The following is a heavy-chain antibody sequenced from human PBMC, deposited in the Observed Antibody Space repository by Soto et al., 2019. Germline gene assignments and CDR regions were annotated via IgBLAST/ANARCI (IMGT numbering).Heavy chain of an antibody. J-gene: IGHJ4*02. CDR3: VSQRPTVATFDY. D-gene: IGHD4-17*01. V-gene: IGHV4-34*02. CDR2: INHSGST. CDR1: GGSFSDYY. Sequence: QVQLQQWDAGLLKPSETLSLTCAVYGGSFSDYYWSWIRQPPGKGLEWIGEINHSGSTNYNPSLKSRVTISVDTSKNQFSLKLSSVTAADTAVFYCVSQRPTVATFDYWGQGTLVTVSS.